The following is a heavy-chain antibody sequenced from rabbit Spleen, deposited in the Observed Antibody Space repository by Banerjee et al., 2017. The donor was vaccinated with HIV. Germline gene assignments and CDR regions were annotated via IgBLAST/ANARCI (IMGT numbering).Heavy chain of an antibody. V-gene: IGHV1S40*01. CDR2: IEVGNSDFT. Sequence: QSLEESGGDLVKPEGSLTLTCTASGFSFSFNDYMCWVRQAPGKGLEWVACIEVGNSDFTYFATWAKGRFTISKTSSTTVTLQVTRLTAADTATYFCARDTSSSFSSYGMDLWGPGTLVTVS. D-gene: IGHD1-1*01. CDR1: GFSFSFNDY. CDR3: ARDTSSSFSSYGMDL. J-gene: IGHJ6*01.